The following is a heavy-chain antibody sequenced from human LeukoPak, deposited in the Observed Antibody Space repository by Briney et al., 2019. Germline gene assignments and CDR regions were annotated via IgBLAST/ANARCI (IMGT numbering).Heavy chain of an antibody. J-gene: IGHJ4*02. CDR2: IRYDGSNE. CDR1: GFTFSNYA. D-gene: IGHD3-10*01. V-gene: IGHV3-30*02. Sequence: GGSLRLSCAASGFTFSNYAMHWVRQAPGKGLEWVAFIRYDGSNEYYADSVKGRFTISRDNAKNSLYLQMNSLRAEDTAVYYCARVLKGSGPYYFDYWGQGTLVTVSS. CDR3: ARVLKGSGPYYFDY.